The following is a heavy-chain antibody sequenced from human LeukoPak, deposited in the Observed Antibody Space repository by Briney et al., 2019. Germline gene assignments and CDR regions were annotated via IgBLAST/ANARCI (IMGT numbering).Heavy chain of an antibody. V-gene: IGHV1-2*02. Sequence: ASVKVSCKASGYTFTVYYIHWVRQAPEQGLEWMGWINPNSGGTNFAQKFQGRFTMTRDTSTTTAYMELSSLRSDGTAVYYCARARMGSAYDYFDYWGQGTLVTVSS. CDR1: GYTFTVYY. CDR2: INPNSGGT. CDR3: ARARMGSAYDYFDY. J-gene: IGHJ4*02. D-gene: IGHD5-12*01.